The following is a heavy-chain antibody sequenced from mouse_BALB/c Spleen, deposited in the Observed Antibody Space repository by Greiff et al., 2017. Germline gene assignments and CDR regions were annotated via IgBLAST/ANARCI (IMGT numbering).Heavy chain of an antibody. D-gene: IGHD1-2*01. V-gene: IGHV2-5-1*01. J-gene: IGHJ3*01. CDR3: AREGTTATAWFAY. CDR1: GFSLTSYG. CDR2: IWRGGST. Sequence: QVQLKESGPSLVQPSQSLSITCTVSGFSLTSYGVHWVRQSPGKGLEWLGVIWRGGSTDYNAAFMSRLSITKDNSKSQVFFKMNSLQADDTAIYYCAREGTTATAWFAYWGQGTLVTVSA.